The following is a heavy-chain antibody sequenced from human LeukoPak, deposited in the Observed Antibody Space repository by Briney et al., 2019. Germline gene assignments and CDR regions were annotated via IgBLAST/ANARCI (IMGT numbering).Heavy chain of an antibody. CDR1: GFTAGYNY. D-gene: IGHD2-15*01. Sequence: PGGSLRLSCAVSGFTAGYNYMSWVRQAPGKGLEWVSVIYRGDTYYSDSVKGRFIISRDDSKNTVLLQMNSLSADDTAVYFCTSYYCSSGSCYFDTWGQGTLVAVSS. J-gene: IGHJ4*02. CDR2: IYRGDT. V-gene: IGHV3-53*01. CDR3: TSYYCSSGSCYFDT.